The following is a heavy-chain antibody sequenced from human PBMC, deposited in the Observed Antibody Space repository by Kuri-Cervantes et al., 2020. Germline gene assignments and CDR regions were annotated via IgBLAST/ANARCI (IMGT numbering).Heavy chain of an antibody. CDR3: ARIFYDFWSGYPRVFDY. J-gene: IGHJ4*02. V-gene: IGHV4-61*02. CDR1: GGSISSGSYY. Sequence: LRLSCTVSGGSISSGSYYWSWIRQPAGKGLEWIGRIYTSGSTNYNPSLKSRVTISVDTSKNQFSLKLSSVTAADTAVYYCARIFYDFWSGYPRVFDYWGQGTLVTVSS. D-gene: IGHD3-3*01. CDR2: IYTSGST.